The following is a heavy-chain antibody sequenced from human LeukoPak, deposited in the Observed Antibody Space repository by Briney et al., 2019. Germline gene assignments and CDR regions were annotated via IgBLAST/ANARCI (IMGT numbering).Heavy chain of an antibody. V-gene: IGHV3-23*01. CDR2: ISGSGGST. CDR3: ASHSGWYDSYYFDY. D-gene: IGHD6-19*01. Sequence: GGSLRLSCAAPGFTFSTYAMSWVRQAPGKGLEWVSAISGSGGSTYYADSVKGRFTISRDNSKNTLYLQMNSLRAEDTAVYYCASHSGWYDSYYFDYWGQGTLVTVS. J-gene: IGHJ4*02. CDR1: GFTFSTYA.